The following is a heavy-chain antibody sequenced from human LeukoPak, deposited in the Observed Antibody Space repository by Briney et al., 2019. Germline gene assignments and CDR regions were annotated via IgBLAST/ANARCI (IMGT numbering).Heavy chain of an antibody. CDR3: ARRGSSGYFFDP. CDR1: GGSISSYY. Sequence: SETLSLTCTVSGGSISSYYWSWIRQPPGKGLEWIGYIYYSGSTNYNPSPKSRVTISVDTSKNQFSLKLSSVTAADTAVYYCARRGSSGYFFDPWGQGTLVTVSS. D-gene: IGHD3-22*01. V-gene: IGHV4-59*01. J-gene: IGHJ5*02. CDR2: IYYSGST.